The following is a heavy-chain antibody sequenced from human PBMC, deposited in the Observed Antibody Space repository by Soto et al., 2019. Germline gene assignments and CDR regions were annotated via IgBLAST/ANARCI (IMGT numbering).Heavy chain of an antibody. Sequence: GGSLRLSCAASGFTFSSYATSWVRQAPGKGLEWVSAISSSGGSTYYPGSVKGRFTISRDNSKNTRFLQMNSLRAEDTAVYYCTNRKLPTRPWGPAFDVWGQGTMVTVSS. CDR2: ISSSGGST. CDR1: GFTFSSYA. V-gene: IGHV3-23*01. D-gene: IGHD6-6*01. J-gene: IGHJ3*01. CDR3: TNRKLPTRPWGPAFDV.